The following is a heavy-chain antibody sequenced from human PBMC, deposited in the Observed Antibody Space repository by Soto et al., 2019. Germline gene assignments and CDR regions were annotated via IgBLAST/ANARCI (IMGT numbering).Heavy chain of an antibody. J-gene: IGHJ4*02. CDR1: GASNSDHK. CDR3: AREWPALDF. D-gene: IGHD5-12*01. CDR2: TYYSGYT. Sequence: WETLSLTCTVSGASNSDHKWHWIRQPPGMGLEWIGYTYYSGYTSYNPSLKSRITISVDTSKNQFSLTLNSVTAADTAVYYCAREWPALDFWGQGTLVTVSS. V-gene: IGHV4-59*11.